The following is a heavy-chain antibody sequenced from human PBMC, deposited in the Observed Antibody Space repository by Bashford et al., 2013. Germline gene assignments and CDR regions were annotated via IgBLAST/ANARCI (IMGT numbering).Heavy chain of an antibody. CDR2: ISAYNGNT. D-gene: IGHD1-26*01. CDR3: ARDGPVVGVWNAFDV. Sequence: WVRQAPGQGLEWMAWISAYNGNTRYAQKFQDRVTLTTDTSTTTAYMELSSLRSDDTAVYFCARDGPVVGVWNAFDVWGQGTVVTVSS. V-gene: IGHV1-18*01. J-gene: IGHJ3*01.